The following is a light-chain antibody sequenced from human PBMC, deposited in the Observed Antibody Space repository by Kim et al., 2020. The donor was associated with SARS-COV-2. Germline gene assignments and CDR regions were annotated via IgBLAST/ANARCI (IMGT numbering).Light chain of an antibody. CDR2: AAS. Sequence: AAVGDRVTITCRASQTIDNYLKWYQQKRGKAPKLLIYAASSLQSEVPSRFSGSGSGTDFTLTINSLHPDDFGTYYCQQSYDIPRTFGPGTKVDIK. V-gene: IGKV1-39*01. J-gene: IGKJ3*01. CDR3: QQSYDIPRT. CDR1: QTIDNY.